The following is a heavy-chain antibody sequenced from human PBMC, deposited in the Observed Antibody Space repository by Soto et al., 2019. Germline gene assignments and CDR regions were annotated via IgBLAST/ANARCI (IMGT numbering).Heavy chain of an antibody. Sequence: EVQLMESGGGLVQPGGSLRLSCEASGFTFNTYCMAWVRQAPGKGLEWVASIKQDGGENFYVDSVKGRFTISRDNAKNSLYLQMNSLRAEDTAVYYCCREDHSTYVYWGQGTLVTVSS. CDR3: CREDHSTYVY. V-gene: IGHV3-7*04. CDR1: GFTFNTYC. D-gene: IGHD4-4*01. J-gene: IGHJ4*02. CDR2: IKQDGGEN.